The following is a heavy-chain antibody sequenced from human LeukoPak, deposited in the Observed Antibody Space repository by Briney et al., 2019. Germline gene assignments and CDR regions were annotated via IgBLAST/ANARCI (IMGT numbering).Heavy chain of an antibody. V-gene: IGHV3-74*01. D-gene: IGHD3-16*02. CDR2: INNDGSIT. CDR1: GFTFSSYW. J-gene: IGHJ6*03. Sequence: GGSLRLSCAASGFTFSSYWMHCVRQAPGKGRVWVSRINNDGSITSYADSVKGRFTISRDNAKNTLYLQMNSLRAEDTAVYYCARGGRSSQMDVWGKGNTVTVSS. CDR3: ARGGRSSQMDV.